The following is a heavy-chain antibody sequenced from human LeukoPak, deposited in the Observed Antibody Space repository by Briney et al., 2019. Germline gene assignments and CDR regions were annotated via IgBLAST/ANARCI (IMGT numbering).Heavy chain of an antibody. CDR2: IHYGGST. D-gene: IGHD6-6*01. V-gene: IGHV4-59*01. J-gene: IGHJ3*02. Sequence: SETLSLTCNVSNGSITSYYWGWIRQPPGKGLELIGYIHYGGSTNYNPSLKSRVAISAEKSKNQFSLKLSSVTAADTALYFCVKSIASRGEIVFDIWGQGTMVTVSS. CDR3: VKSIASRGEIVFDI. CDR1: NGSITSYY.